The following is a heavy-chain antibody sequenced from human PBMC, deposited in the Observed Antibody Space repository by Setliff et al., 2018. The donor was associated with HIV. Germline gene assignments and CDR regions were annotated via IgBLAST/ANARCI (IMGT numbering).Heavy chain of an antibody. V-gene: IGHV3-23*01. CDR1: GFTFGDYP. CDR3: AKDVPHTFGGPIVY. CDR2: ISGSGGST. Sequence: PGGSLRLSCLSSGFTFGDYPMSWVRQAPGEGLEWVSSISGSGGSTYYADSVKGRFTISRDNSKNTLYLQMNSLKTDDTAIYYCAKDVPHTFGGPIVYWGQGALVTVSS. J-gene: IGHJ4*02. D-gene: IGHD3-16*02.